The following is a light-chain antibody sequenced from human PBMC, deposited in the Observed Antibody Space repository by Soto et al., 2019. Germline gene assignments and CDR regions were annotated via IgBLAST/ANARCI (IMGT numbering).Light chain of an antibody. CDR1: SSDVGSFDS. Sequence: SALTQPDSVSGSPGQPITISCTGTSSDVGSFDSVAWYQHNPGKAPKRMIYDVSNRPSGVSSRFSGSKSGNTASLSISGLQTEDDANYYCSSFTTSSTLVFGTGTNVTVL. J-gene: IGLJ1*01. CDR2: DVS. V-gene: IGLV2-14*01. CDR3: SSFTTSSTLV.